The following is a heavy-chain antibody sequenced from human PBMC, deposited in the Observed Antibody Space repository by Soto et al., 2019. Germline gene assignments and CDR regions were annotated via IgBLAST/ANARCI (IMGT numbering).Heavy chain of an antibody. CDR2: MNPNSANT. D-gene: IGHD2-21*02. CDR3: AREGGRGGDT. J-gene: IGHJ6*02. Sequence: QVQLVQSGAEVKKPGASVKVSCKASGYTFTSYDINWVRQAPGQGLEWMGWMNPNSANTGYAQKFQGSVTMTSNTTISTDYMAVSSLGSEDTAVNYGAREGGRGGDTGGQGTTVTVCS. V-gene: IGHV1-8*01. CDR1: GYTFTSYD.